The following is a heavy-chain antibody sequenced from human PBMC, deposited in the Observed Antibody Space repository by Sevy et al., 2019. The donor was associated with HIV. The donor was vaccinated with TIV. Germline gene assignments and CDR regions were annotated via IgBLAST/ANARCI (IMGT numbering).Heavy chain of an antibody. CDR2: FDPEDGET. D-gene: IGHD3-22*01. V-gene: IGHV1-24*01. CDR3: ATEDSTMIPYGLDF. CDR1: GYTLTELS. J-gene: IGHJ6*02. Sequence: ASVKVSCKVSGYTLTELSMHWVRQPPGKGLEWMGRFDPEDGETIYAQKFLGRLTMTEDTSTDTAYMDLSSLRSEDTAVYYCATEDSTMIPYGLDFWGQGTTVTVSS.